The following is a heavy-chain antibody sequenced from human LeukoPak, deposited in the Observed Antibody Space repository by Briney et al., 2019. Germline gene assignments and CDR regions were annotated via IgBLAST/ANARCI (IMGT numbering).Heavy chain of an antibody. CDR3: ARGHRHYGDYTVLGY. Sequence: GASVKVSCKASGYTFTSYDINWVRQATGQGLEWMGWMNPNSGNTGYAQKFQGRVTMTRNTSISTAYMELNSLRSEDTAVYYCARGHRHYGDYTVLGYWGQGTLVTVSS. CDR1: GYTFTSYD. CDR2: MNPNSGNT. J-gene: IGHJ4*02. D-gene: IGHD4-17*01. V-gene: IGHV1-8*01.